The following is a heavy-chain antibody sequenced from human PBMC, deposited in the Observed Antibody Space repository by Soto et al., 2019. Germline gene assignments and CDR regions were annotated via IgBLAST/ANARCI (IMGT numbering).Heavy chain of an antibody. CDR3: AREEDTSMVTAGY. D-gene: IGHD5-18*01. J-gene: IGHJ4*02. CDR2: IWYDGSNK. V-gene: IGHV3-33*01. CDR1: GFTFSNYG. Sequence: PGGSLRLSCAASGFTFSNYGRHWVRQAPGKGLEWVAVIWYDGSNKYYADSVKGRFTISRDNSKNTLYLQMNSLRAEDTAVYYCAREEDTSMVTAGYWGQGTLVTVSS.